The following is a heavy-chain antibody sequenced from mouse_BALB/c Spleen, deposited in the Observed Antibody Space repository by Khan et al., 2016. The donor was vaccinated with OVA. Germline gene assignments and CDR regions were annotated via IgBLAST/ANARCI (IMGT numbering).Heavy chain of an antibody. CDR3: ARWYDFFAY. V-gene: IGHV1-34*02. J-gene: IGHJ3*01. CDR1: GYSFTAYY. CDR2: INPNTGYT. Sequence: MQLEESGPDLVKTGASVKISCKAYGYSFTAYYMNWVKQSHGKSLECIVRINPNTGYTNYNQKFKDKAILTVDTSSRTAYMEVHSLTSEDSAVYYCARWYDFFAYWGRGTLVTVSA. D-gene: IGHD2-14*01.